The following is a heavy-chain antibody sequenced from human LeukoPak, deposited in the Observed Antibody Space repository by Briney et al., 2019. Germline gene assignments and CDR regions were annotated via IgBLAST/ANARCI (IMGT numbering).Heavy chain of an antibody. J-gene: IGHJ4*02. CDR2: IYTGGST. CDR1: GFTVSSNY. D-gene: IGHD6-13*01. Sequence: QPGGSLRLSCAASGFTVSSNYMTWARQAPGKGLEWVSVIYTGGSTYYADSVKGRFTISRDDSKNTLYLQMNSLRAEDTAVYYCARAPSWYRSFDYWGQGTLVTVSS. CDR3: ARAPSWYRSFDY. V-gene: IGHV3-66*01.